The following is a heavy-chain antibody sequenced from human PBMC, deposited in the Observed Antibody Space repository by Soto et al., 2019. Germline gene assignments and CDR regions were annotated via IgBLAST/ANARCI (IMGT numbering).Heavy chain of an antibody. CDR1: GFTFSSYG. J-gene: IGHJ4*02. V-gene: IGHV3-30*18. CDR3: AKAGRGGDKHLNHDY. CDR2: ISYDGSNK. Sequence: QVQLVESGGGGVQPGRSLRLSCAASGFTFSSYGMQWVRQAPGKGLEWVAVISYDGSNKYYADSVKGRFTISRDNSKTTLYLQMNSLRAEDTAVYYCAKAGRGGDKHLNHDYWGQGTLVTVSS. D-gene: IGHD2-21*02.